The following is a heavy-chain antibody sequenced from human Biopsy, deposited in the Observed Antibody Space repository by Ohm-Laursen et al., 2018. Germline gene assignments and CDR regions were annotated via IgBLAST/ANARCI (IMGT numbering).Heavy chain of an antibody. Sequence: SETLSLTCTVSGGYISHYYWTWIRQPAGQGPEWIGRIYITGETDYNPSLKSRVTMSVDSSKKQFSLKLKSVTAADTAIYYCARAPPLIRGVVESWFDPWGQGILVTVSS. CDR2: IYITGET. J-gene: IGHJ5*02. D-gene: IGHD3-10*01. CDR3: ARAPPLIRGVVESWFDP. CDR1: GGYISHYY. V-gene: IGHV4-4*07.